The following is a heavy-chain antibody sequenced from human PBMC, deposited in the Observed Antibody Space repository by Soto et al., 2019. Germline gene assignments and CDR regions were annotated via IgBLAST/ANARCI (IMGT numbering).Heavy chain of an antibody. V-gene: IGHV4-59*08. J-gene: IGHJ4*02. CDR2: IYYSGST. D-gene: IGHD4-17*01. Sequence: QVQLQESSQGLVKPSETLSLTCTVSGGSISSYYWSWIRQPPGKGLEWIGYIYYSGSTNYNPSLKSRVTISVDSSKNQFSLKLSSVTAADTAVYYCARRYGDSFDFWGQGTLVTVSS. CDR3: ARRYGDSFDF. CDR1: GGSISSYY.